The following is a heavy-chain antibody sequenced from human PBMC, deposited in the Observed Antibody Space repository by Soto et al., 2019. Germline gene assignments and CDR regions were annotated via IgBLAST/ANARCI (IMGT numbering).Heavy chain of an antibody. J-gene: IGHJ3*02. V-gene: IGHV4-34*01. D-gene: IGHD3-3*01. Sequence: SETLSLTCAVYGGSFSGYYWSWIRQPPGKGLEWIGEINHSGSTNYNPSLKSRVTISVDTSKNQFSLKLSSVTAADTAVYYCARWGSTMYYDFWSGYKDDALDIWGQGTMVTVSS. CDR3: ARWGSTMYYDFWSGYKDDALDI. CDR2: INHSGST. CDR1: GGSFSGYY.